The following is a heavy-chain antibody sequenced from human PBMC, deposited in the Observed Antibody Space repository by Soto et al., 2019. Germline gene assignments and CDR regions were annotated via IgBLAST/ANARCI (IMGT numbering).Heavy chain of an antibody. CDR1: GYTLTDLS. Sequence: ASVKVSCKVSGYTLTDLSIHWVQQAPGKELEWMGNFDPEDGEPIYAQKFHGRVTMTEDTSTDTAYMELSSLRSEDTPVYYCAREGMGYCSSTSCYGFRPPFDPWGQGTLVTVSS. D-gene: IGHD2-2*01. V-gene: IGHV1-24*01. J-gene: IGHJ5*02. CDR3: AREGMGYCSSTSCYGFRPPFDP. CDR2: FDPEDGEP.